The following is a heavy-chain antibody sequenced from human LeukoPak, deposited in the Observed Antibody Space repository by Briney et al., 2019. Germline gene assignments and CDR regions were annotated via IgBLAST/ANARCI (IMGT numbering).Heavy chain of an antibody. V-gene: IGHV1-69*10. J-gene: IGHJ4*02. CDR3: ARDRSSSGWFTGGGNY. D-gene: IGHD6-19*01. CDR2: IIPILGTA. CDR1: GGTFSSYA. Sequence: GASVKVSCKASGGTFSSYAISWVRQAPGQGLEWMGGIIPILGTANYAQKFQGRVTMTTDTSTSTAYMELRSLRSDDTAVYYCARDRSSSGWFTGGGNYWGQGTLVTVSS.